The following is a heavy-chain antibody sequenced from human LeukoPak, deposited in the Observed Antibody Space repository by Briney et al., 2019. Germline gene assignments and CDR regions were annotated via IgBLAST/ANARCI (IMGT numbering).Heavy chain of an antibody. CDR1: GGSISSYY. CDR2: IYSSGST. CDR3: ARTVVLMVYAPRYYYYMDV. D-gene: IGHD2-8*01. J-gene: IGHJ6*03. Sequence: SETLSLTCTVSGGSISSYYWSWIRQPAGKGLEWIGRIYSSGSTNYNPSLKSRVTISLDTSKNQFSLKLSSVTAADTAVYYCARTVVLMVYAPRYYYYMDVWGKGTTVTVSS. V-gene: IGHV4-4*07.